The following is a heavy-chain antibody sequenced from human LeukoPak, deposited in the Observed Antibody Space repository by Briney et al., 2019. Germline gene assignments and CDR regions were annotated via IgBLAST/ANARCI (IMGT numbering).Heavy chain of an antibody. J-gene: IGHJ4*02. Sequence: PGGSLRLSCAASGFTFSSYEMNWVRQAPGKGLEWVAFIRYDGSNKYYADSVKGRFTISRDNSKDTLYLQMNSLRAEDTAVYYCAKQIVGATLDYWGQGTLVTVSS. D-gene: IGHD1-26*01. CDR3: AKQIVGATLDY. V-gene: IGHV3-30*02. CDR1: GFTFSSYE. CDR2: IRYDGSNK.